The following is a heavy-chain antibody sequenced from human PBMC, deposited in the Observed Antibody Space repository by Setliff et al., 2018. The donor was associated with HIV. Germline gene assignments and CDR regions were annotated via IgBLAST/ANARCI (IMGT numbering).Heavy chain of an antibody. J-gene: IGHJ4*02. CDR1: GGSISVHY. D-gene: IGHD1-26*01. CDR3: ARGPSGTYYREFDF. CDR2: MYASGST. V-gene: IGHV4-59*11. Sequence: PSETLSLTCTVSGGSISVHYWSWLRQPPGKGLEWIGYMYASGSTDYNPPLKSRVTISVDRFRNQFSLQLRSVTAADTAVYYCARGPSGTYYREFDFWGQGTLVTVSS.